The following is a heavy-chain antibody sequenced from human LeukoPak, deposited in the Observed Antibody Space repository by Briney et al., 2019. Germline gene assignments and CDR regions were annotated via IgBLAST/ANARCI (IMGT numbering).Heavy chain of an antibody. D-gene: IGHD4-11*01. CDR1: GFTFSADS. CDR2: IGSSSSPI. Sequence: GGSLRLSCAASGFTFSADSMNWVRQAPEKGLEWASYIGSSSSPIYYADSVKGRFTIARDNAKNSLYLRMDSQRAEDTAVYYCARDQAYSFDYWGQGTLVTVSS. CDR3: ARDQAYSFDY. J-gene: IGHJ4*02. V-gene: IGHV3-48*01.